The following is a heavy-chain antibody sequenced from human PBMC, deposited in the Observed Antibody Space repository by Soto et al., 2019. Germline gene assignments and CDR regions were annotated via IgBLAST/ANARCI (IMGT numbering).Heavy chain of an antibody. CDR1: GGSISSSSYY. CDR3: ARHGDSSGWSVYYYYYGMDV. J-gene: IGHJ6*02. Sequence: LSETLSLTCTVSGGSISSSSYYWGWIRQPPGKGLEWIGSIYYSGSTYYNPSLKSRVTISVDTSKNQFSLKLSSVTAADTAVYYCARHGDSSGWSVYYYYYGMDVWGQGTTVTVSS. CDR2: IYYSGST. D-gene: IGHD6-19*01. V-gene: IGHV4-39*01.